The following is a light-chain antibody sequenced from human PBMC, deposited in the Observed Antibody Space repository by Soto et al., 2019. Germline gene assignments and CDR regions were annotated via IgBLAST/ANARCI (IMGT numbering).Light chain of an antibody. CDR2: SYN. Sequence: QSVLTQPPSASGTPGQRVTISCSGNSSNIGSNTVNWYQQLPGTAPKLLIYSYNQRPSGVPHRFSGSKSGTSASLAISGLQSEDEADYYCATWDDSLNGYVFGTGTKVTV. CDR3: ATWDDSLNGYV. CDR1: SSNIGSNT. V-gene: IGLV1-44*01. J-gene: IGLJ1*01.